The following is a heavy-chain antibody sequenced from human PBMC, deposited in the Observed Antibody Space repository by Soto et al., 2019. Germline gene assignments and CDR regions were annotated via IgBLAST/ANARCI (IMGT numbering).Heavy chain of an antibody. D-gene: IGHD5-12*01. J-gene: IGHJ4*02. CDR3: ARDVGGSNAMFDY. CDR1: GFTFSSYA. Sequence: PGGSLRLSCAASGFTFSSYAMAWVRQAPGEGLQWVSTIRADGSATHYADSVKGRFTISXXXSXXTXXLXXNXXRAXETALYYCARDVGGSNAMFDYWGQGTVVTV. V-gene: IGHV3-23*01. CDR2: IRADGSAT.